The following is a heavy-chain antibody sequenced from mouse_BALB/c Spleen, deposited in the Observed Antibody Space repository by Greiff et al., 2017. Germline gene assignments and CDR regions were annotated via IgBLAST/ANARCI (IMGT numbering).Heavy chain of an antibody. Sequence: EVQLQQSGAELVRPGALVKLSCKASGFNIKDYYMHWVKQRPEQGLEWIGWIDPENGNTIYDPKFQGKASITADTSSNTAYLQLSSLTSEDTAVYYCASPFDCYQYALDYWGQGTSVTVSS. J-gene: IGHJ4*01. CDR1: GFNIKDYY. CDR2: IDPENGNT. V-gene: IGHV14-1*02. CDR3: ASPFDCYQYALDY. D-gene: IGHD2-3*01.